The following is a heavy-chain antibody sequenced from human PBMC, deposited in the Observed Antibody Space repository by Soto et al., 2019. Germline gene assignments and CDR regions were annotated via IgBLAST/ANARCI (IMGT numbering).Heavy chain of an antibody. CDR1: GFNFSSFA. J-gene: IGHJ6*02. V-gene: IGHV3-23*01. CDR2: ISGSGGSR. CDR3: AKEGTAEWIHYYYPTDV. D-gene: IGHD5-18*01. Sequence: PGGSLRLSCAGSGFNFSSFAMTWVRQAPGKGLEWVSTISGSGGSRFYADSVKGRFTLTRDNSKDTVYLQMNSLRVEDTAFYYCAKEGTAEWIHYYYPTDVWGQGTLVTVSS.